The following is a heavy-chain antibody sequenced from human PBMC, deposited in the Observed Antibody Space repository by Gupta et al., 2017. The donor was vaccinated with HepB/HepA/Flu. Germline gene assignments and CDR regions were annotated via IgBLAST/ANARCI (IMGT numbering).Heavy chain of an antibody. J-gene: IGHJ1*01. CDR2: INTYNSDT. CDR1: GYTFTTYN. CDR3: ARGQASNY. D-gene: IGHD2-2*01. V-gene: IGHV1-18*01. Sequence: VKVSCKASGYTFTTYNITWLRQAPGQGFEWMGTINTYNSDTDYAQRLQDRVTMTTDTCAGTAYLVVKNLRSDDTALYFCARGQASNYWGQGTLVIVSS.